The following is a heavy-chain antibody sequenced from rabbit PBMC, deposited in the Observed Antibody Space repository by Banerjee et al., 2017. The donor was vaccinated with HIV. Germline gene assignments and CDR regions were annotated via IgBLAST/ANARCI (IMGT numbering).Heavy chain of an antibody. CDR2: IDTGNTNS. CDR1: GFSFSSGYY. D-gene: IGHD7-1*01. CDR3: ARDAGYSGDGDGTFKL. J-gene: IGHJ4*01. V-gene: IGHV1S45*01. Sequence: QEQLVESGGGLVQPGASLTLTCKASGFSFSSGYYMCWVRQAPGKGLEWIGCIDTGNTNSWYANWAKGRFTISKTSSTTVTLQMTSLTAADTATYFCARDAGYSGDGDGTFKLWGPGTLVTVS.